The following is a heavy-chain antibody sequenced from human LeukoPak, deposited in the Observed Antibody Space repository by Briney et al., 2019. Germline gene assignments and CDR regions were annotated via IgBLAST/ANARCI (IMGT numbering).Heavy chain of an antibody. CDR3: ARVCSTSCPGGDHYYYYGMDV. CDR2: INPSGGST. Sequence: ASVKVSCKASGYTFMSYYMHWVRQAPGQGLEWMGKINPSGGSTSYAQKFQGRVTMTRDTSTSTVYMELSSLRSEDTAVYYCARVCSTSCPGGDHYYYYGMDVWGQGTTVTVSS. D-gene: IGHD2-2*01. V-gene: IGHV1-46*01. J-gene: IGHJ6*02. CDR1: GYTFMSYY.